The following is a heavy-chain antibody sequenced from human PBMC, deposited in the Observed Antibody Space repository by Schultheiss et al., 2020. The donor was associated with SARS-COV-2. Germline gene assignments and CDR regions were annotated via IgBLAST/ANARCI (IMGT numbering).Heavy chain of an antibody. CDR3: ARGARYNWNDGWFDP. CDR2: LRYDGGKD. V-gene: IGHV3-30*02. J-gene: IGHJ5*02. D-gene: IGHD1-1*01. Sequence: GGSLRLSCAASGFSFAGTAMSWVRQAPGRGLEWVAFLRYDGGKDYYSDSVKGRFTISRDNSKNTLYLQMNSLRAEDTAVYYCARGARYNWNDGWFDPWGQGTLVTVSS. CDR1: GFSFAGTA.